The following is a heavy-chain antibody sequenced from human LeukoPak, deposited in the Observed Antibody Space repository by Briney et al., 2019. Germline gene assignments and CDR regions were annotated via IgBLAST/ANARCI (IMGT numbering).Heavy chain of an antibody. V-gene: IGHV4-34*01. Sequence: SETLSLTCAVYGGSFSGYYWSWIRQPPGKGLEWIGEINHSGSTNYNPSLKSRVTISVDTSKNQFSLKLSSATAADTAVYYCARGANYYDSSGYYFHYYYYMDVWGKGTTVTVSS. CDR2: INHSGST. CDR3: ARGANYYDSSGYYFHYYYYMDV. D-gene: IGHD3-22*01. J-gene: IGHJ6*03. CDR1: GGSFSGYY.